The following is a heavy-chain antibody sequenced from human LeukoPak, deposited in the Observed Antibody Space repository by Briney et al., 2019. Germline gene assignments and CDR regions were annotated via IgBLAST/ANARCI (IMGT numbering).Heavy chain of an antibody. Sequence: PSETLSLTCTVSGGSISSYYWSWIRQPAGKGLEWIGRIYTSGSTNYNPSLKSRVTISVDKSKNQFSLKLSSVTAADTAVYYCARANSGSYSPYYYYYMGVWGKGTTVTVSS. CDR2: IYTSGST. D-gene: IGHD1-26*01. CDR3: ARANSGSYSPYYYYYMGV. CDR1: GGSISSYY. J-gene: IGHJ6*03. V-gene: IGHV4-4*07.